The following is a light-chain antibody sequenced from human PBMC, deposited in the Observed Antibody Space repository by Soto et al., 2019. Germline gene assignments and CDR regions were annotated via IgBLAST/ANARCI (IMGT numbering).Light chain of an antibody. V-gene: IGKV3D-20*02. CDR3: QQRSNWPPFT. CDR2: GAS. Sequence: EIVLPQSPGTMSLSPVERATLSFRAIQSVSSGYLAWYQQKPGQAPSLLIYGASSRATGIPDRFSGSGSGTDFTLTISSLEPEDFAVYYCQQRSNWPPFTFGPGTKVDIK. J-gene: IGKJ3*01. CDR1: QSVSSGY.